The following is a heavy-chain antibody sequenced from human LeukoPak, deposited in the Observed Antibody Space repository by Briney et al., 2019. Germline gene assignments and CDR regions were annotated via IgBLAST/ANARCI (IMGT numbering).Heavy chain of an antibody. D-gene: IGHD6-13*01. CDR3: AREGSSSWYGGDY. J-gene: IGHJ4*02. V-gene: IGHV3-48*04. CDR2: ISSSSSTI. CDR1: GFTFSSYS. Sequence: GSLRLSCAASGFTFSSYSMNWVRQAPGKGLEWVSYISSSSSTIYYADSVKGRFTISRDNAKNSLYLQMNSLRAEDTAVYYCAREGSSSWYGGDYWGQGTLVTVSS.